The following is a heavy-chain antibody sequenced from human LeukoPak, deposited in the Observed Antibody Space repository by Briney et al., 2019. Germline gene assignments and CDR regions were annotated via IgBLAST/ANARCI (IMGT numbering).Heavy chain of an antibody. V-gene: IGHV1-18*01. CDR2: MNPNSGNT. CDR3: TIRGRWTIADY. CDR1: GYTFTSYD. J-gene: IGHJ4*02. D-gene: IGHD4-23*01. Sequence: ASVKVSCKASGYTFTSYDINWVRQATGQGLEWMGWMNPNSGNTNYAQKLQGRVTMTTDTSTSTAYMELRSLRSDDTAVYYCTIRGRWTIADYWGQGTLVTVSS.